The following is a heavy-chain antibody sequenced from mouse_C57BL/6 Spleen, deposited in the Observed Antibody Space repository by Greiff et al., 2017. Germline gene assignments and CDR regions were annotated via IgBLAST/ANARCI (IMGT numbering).Heavy chain of an antibody. Sequence: QVQLQQPGAELVKPGASVKMSCKASGYTFTSYWLTWVKQRPGQGLEWIGDIYPGSGSTNYNEKFKSKATLTVDTSSSTAYMQLSSLTSEDSAVYYCARTDYYGRYFDYWGQGTTLTVSS. V-gene: IGHV1-55*01. CDR1: GYTFTSYW. D-gene: IGHD1-1*01. J-gene: IGHJ2*01. CDR2: IYPGSGST. CDR3: ARTDYYGRYFDY.